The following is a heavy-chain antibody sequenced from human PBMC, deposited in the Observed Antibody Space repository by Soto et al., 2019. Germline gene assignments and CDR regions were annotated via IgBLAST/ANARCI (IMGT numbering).Heavy chain of an antibody. D-gene: IGHD3-3*01. J-gene: IGHJ5*02. CDR3: ARTYYDFWSGYYNNWFDP. CDR1: GYTFTSYD. V-gene: IGHV1-8*01. CDR2: MNPNSGNT. Sequence: ASVKVSCKASGYTFTSYDINWVRQATGQGLEWMGWMNPNSGNTGYAQKFQGRVTMTRNTSLSTAYMELSSLRSEDTAVYYCARTYYDFWSGYYNNWFDPWGQGTLVTVSS.